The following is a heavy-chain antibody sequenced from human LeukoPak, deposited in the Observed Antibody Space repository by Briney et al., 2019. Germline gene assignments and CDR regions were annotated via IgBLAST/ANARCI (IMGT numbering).Heavy chain of an antibody. CDR1: GFTFSSYA. D-gene: IGHD5-18*01. Sequence: GGSLRLSCAASGFTFSSYAMSWVRQAPGKGLEWVSAISGSGGSTYYADSVKGWFTISRDNSKNTLYLQMNSLRAEDTAVYYCAKDLEDGGYSYGSPDYWGQGTLVTVSS. J-gene: IGHJ4*02. V-gene: IGHV3-23*01. CDR2: ISGSGGST. CDR3: AKDLEDGGYSYGSPDY.